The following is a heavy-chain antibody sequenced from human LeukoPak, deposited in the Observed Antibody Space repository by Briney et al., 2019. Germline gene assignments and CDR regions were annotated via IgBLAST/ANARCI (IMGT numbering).Heavy chain of an antibody. CDR1: GFTFGDYA. V-gene: IGHV3-49*03. CDR2: IRSKAYGGTT. J-gene: IGHJ4*02. CDR3: TRRRYCSSTSCSYFDY. Sequence: GGSLRLSCTASGFTFGDYAMSWFRQAPGKGLEWVGFIRSKAYGGTTEYAASVKGRFTISRDDSKSIAYLQMNSLKTEDTAVYYCTRRRYCSSTSCSYFDYWGQGTLVTVSS. D-gene: IGHD2-2*01.